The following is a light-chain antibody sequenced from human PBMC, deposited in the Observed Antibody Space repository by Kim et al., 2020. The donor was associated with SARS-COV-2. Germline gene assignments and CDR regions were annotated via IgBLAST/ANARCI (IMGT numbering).Light chain of an antibody. Sequence: SPVGSAAPTCRARQQNSTNFLAWYQEKPGQGPRLLIYGASAIAPGIPARCSGSGSGSDFTLTISRLQPEDVAVYYCQKYNSGPWTFGQGTKVEIK. CDR1: QQNSTNF. V-gene: IGKV3-20*01. J-gene: IGKJ1*01. CDR2: GAS. CDR3: QKYNSGPWT.